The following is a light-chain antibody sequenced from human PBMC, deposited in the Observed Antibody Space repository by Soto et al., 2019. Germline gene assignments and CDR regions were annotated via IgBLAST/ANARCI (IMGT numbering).Light chain of an antibody. CDR2: FAS. CDR3: QQYNQWPLT. J-gene: IGKJ4*01. CDR1: QSVSNN. Sequence: EIVMTQSPATLSVSPGERATLSCRASQSVSNNLAWYQQKPGQAPRLLIYFASTRDTGIPARFSGSGSGTEFTLTITSLQSEDFAVYYCQQYNQWPLTFGGGTKVETK. V-gene: IGKV3-15*01.